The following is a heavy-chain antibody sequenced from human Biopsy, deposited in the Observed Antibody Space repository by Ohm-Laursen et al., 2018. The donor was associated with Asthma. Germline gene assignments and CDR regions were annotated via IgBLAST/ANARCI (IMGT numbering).Heavy chain of an antibody. CDR1: GFTFGNFW. V-gene: IGHV3-23*01. CDR3: ATFPYGDYLPLDY. D-gene: IGHD4-17*01. J-gene: IGHJ4*02. Sequence: SLRFSCAASGFTFGNFWMSWGRQTPGKGLEWVSAISGSGGSTYYADSVKGRFTISRDNSKNTLYLQMNSLRAEDTAVYYCATFPYGDYLPLDYWGQGTLVTVSS. CDR2: ISGSGGST.